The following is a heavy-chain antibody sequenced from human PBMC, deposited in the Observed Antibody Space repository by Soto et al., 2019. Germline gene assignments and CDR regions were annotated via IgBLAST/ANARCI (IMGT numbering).Heavy chain of an antibody. D-gene: IGHD2-2*01. J-gene: IGHJ6*02. CDR1: GFTFSGSA. V-gene: IGHV3-73*01. Sequence: HPGGSLRLSCAASGFTFSGSAMHWVRQASGKGLEWVGRIRSKANSYATAYAASVKGRFTISRDDSKNTAYLQMNSLKTEDTAVYYCTRHKENPIVVVPAAYYGMDVWGQGTTVTVSS. CDR2: IRSKANSYAT. CDR3: TRHKENPIVVVPAAYYGMDV.